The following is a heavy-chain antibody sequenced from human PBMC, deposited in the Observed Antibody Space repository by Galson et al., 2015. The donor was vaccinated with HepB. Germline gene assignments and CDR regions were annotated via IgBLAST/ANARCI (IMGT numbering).Heavy chain of an antibody. CDR1: GYTFSTYW. J-gene: IGHJ5*02. CDR3: ARSSGQQLVLAS. D-gene: IGHD6-13*01. Sequence: QSGAEVKKPGESLKISCKASGYTFSTYWIGWVRQMPGKGLEWMGIIHPGNSDSRYTPSFEGQVTISADNSINTVYLQWGSLKASDSAMYYCARSSGQQLVLASWGQGTLVTVSS. V-gene: IGHV5-51*01. CDR2: IHPGNSDS.